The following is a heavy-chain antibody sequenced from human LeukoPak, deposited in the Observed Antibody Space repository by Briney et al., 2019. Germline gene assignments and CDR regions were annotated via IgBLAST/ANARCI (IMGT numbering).Heavy chain of an antibody. Sequence: ASVKVSCKASGGTFSSYAISWVRQAPGQGLEWMGGIIPIFGTANYAQKLQGRVTMTTDTSTSTAYMELRSLRSDDTAVYYCARYGEYSSSWYGPLDYWGQGTLVTVSS. D-gene: IGHD6-13*01. CDR3: ARYGEYSSSWYGPLDY. CDR1: GGTFSSYA. CDR2: IIPIFGTA. V-gene: IGHV1-69*05. J-gene: IGHJ4*02.